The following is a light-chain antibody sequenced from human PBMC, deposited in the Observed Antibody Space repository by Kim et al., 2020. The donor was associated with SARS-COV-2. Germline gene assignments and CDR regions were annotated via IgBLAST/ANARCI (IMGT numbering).Light chain of an antibody. V-gene: IGLV2-14*03. J-gene: IGLJ3*02. Sequence: GQSITISCTGSRSDIGGCDSVSWYQQHPGKAPKLMIYGVSDRPSGVSPRFSGSKSGSTASLTISGLQAEDEADYYCISYTTASTLVFGGGTQLTVL. CDR2: GVS. CDR3: ISYTTASTLV. CDR1: RSDIGGCDS.